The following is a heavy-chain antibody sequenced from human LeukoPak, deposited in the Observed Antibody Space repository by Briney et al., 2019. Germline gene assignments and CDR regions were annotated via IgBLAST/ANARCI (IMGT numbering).Heavy chain of an antibody. J-gene: IGHJ4*02. CDR3: TRGGASTSYYWFY. Sequence: LGGSLRLSCVVSGLTFSNYYMTWVRQAPGKGLEWVANIKKDGSEKFYVDSAKGRFTISRDNAKSSLYLQMDSLRGEDTAVYYCTRGGASTSYYWFYWGQGTLVTVSS. V-gene: IGHV3-7*03. CDR1: GLTFSNYY. CDR2: IKKDGSEK. D-gene: IGHD2-8*01.